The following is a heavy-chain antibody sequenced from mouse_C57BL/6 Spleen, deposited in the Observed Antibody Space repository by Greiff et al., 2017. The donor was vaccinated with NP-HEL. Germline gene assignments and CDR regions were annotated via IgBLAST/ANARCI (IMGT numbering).Heavy chain of an antibody. J-gene: IGHJ2*01. V-gene: IGHV5-12*01. CDR3: ARSPVYDGYPYYFDY. CDR1: GFTFSDYY. D-gene: IGHD2-3*01. Sequence: EVKVVESGGGLVQPGGSLKLSCAASGFTFSDYYMYWVRQTPEKRLEWVAYISNGGGSTYYPDTVKGRFTISRDNAKNTLYLQMSRLKSEDTAMYYCARSPVYDGYPYYFDYWGQGTTLTVSS. CDR2: ISNGGGST.